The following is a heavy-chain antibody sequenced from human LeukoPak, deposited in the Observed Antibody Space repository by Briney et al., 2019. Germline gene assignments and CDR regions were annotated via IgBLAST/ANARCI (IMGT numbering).Heavy chain of an antibody. Sequence: LSETLSLTCTVSGGSISSYYWSWIRQPPGKGLEWIGYIYYSGSTNYNPSLKSRVTISVDTSKNQFSLKLSSATAADTAVYYCARVGGATMAYYYYYMDVWGKGTTVTVSS. V-gene: IGHV4-59*01. D-gene: IGHD1-26*01. CDR1: GGSISSYY. CDR2: IYYSGST. CDR3: ARVGGATMAYYYYYMDV. J-gene: IGHJ6*03.